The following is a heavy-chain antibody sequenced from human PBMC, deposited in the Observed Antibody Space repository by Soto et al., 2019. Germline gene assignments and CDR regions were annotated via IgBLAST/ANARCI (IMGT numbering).Heavy chain of an antibody. Sequence: ASVKVSCKASGFTFTSSAVQWVRQARGQRLEWIGWIVVGSGNTNYAQKFQERVTITRDMSTSTAYMELSSLRSEDTAVYYCAADSSWYSSGWYRLDPWGQGTLVTVSS. CDR3: AADSSWYSSGWYRLDP. D-gene: IGHD6-19*01. CDR1: GFTFTSSA. V-gene: IGHV1-58*01. CDR2: IVVGSGNT. J-gene: IGHJ5*02.